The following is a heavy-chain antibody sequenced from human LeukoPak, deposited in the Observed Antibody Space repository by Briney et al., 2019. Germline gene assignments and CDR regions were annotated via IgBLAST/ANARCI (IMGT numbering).Heavy chain of an antibody. CDR3: ASESGTTNGGLDY. CDR2: IYPGGSP. D-gene: IGHD1-7*01. V-gene: IGHV3-53*01. Sequence: RGSLRLSCAASGFTVSGSYMSWVRQTPGKGLEWVSVIYPGGSPYYADSMKGRFTLSRDNSKNTVSLQINSLRAEDTAVYYCASESGTTNGGLDYWGQGTLVTVSS. CDR1: GFTVSGSY. J-gene: IGHJ4*02.